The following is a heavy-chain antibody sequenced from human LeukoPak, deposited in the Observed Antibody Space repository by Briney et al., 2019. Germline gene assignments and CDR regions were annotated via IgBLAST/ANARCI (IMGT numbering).Heavy chain of an antibody. CDR1: GFTFSSYS. D-gene: IGHD4-17*01. V-gene: IGHV3-21*01. CDR2: ISYSSDHI. J-gene: IGHJ6*03. CDR3: ARRNGDYRHYYYYYMDV. Sequence: TPGGSLRLSCEASGFTFSSYSINWVRQAPGKGLEWVSSISYSSDHIYYADSVKGRFTISRDNANNSLYLQMNNLRAEDTAVYYCARRNGDYRHYYYYYMDVWGKGTTVTISS.